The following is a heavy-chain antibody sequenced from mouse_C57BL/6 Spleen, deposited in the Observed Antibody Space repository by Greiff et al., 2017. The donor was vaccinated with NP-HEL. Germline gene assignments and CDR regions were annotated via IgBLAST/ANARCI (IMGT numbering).Heavy chain of an antibody. J-gene: IGHJ1*03. V-gene: IGHV1-82*01. Sequence: VQRVESGPELVKPGASVKISCKASGYAFSSSWMNWVKQRPGKGLEWIGRIYPGDGDTNYNGKFKGKATLTADKSSSTAYMQLSSLTSEDSAVYFCARSPPYSNYWYFDVWGTGTTVTVSS. CDR2: IYPGDGDT. CDR3: ARSPPYSNYWYFDV. CDR1: GYAFSSSW. D-gene: IGHD2-5*01.